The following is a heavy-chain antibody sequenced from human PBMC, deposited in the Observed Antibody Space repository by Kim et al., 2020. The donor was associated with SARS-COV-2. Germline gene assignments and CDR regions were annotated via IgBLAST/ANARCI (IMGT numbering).Heavy chain of an antibody. CDR3: ASFPGYCSGGSCYGWFDP. CDR2: MNHSGST. CDR1: GGSFSGYY. D-gene: IGHD2-15*01. J-gene: IGHJ5*02. V-gene: IGHV4-34*01. Sequence: SETLSLTCAVDGGSFSGYYWSWIRQPPGKGLEWIGEMNHSGSTNYNPYLKSRVTISVDTSKNQFSLKLSSVTAADTAVYYCASFPGYCSGGSCYGWFDPWGQGTLVTVSS.